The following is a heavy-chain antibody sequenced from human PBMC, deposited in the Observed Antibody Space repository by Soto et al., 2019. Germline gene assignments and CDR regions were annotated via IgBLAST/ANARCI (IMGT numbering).Heavy chain of an antibody. V-gene: IGHV3-74*01. D-gene: IGHD1-26*01. CDR1: GFSFSSYW. CDR2: INSDGSRT. Sequence: EVQLVESGGGLVQPGGSLRLSCAVSGFSFSSYWMHWVRQAPGKGLEWVSRINSDGSRTYYADSVKGRFTISRDNAKNTLYLQMNRLRAEVTAVYYCARVRVRSYSGFAPWGQGTLVTVSS. CDR3: ARVRVRSYSGFAP. J-gene: IGHJ5*02.